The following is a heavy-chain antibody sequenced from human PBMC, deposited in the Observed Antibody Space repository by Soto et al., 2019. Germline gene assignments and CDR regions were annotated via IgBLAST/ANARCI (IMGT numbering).Heavy chain of an antibody. Sequence: LRLSCAASGFTFRNYPVSWVRQAPGKGLEWVSSISENGDTTHYADSVRGRFTISRDNSKNTLFLQMSSLRAEDTAVYYCTKTDFSWGQGTLVTVSS. CDR3: TKTDFS. CDR2: ISENGDTT. V-gene: IGHV3-23*01. J-gene: IGHJ5*02. CDR1: GFTFRNYP.